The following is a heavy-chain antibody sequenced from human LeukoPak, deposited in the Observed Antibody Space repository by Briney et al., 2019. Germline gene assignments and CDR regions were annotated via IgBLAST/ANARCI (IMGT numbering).Heavy chain of an antibody. CDR1: GFTFNSHA. CDR2: LSGSAFT. J-gene: IGHJ3*02. Sequence: AGGSLRLSCAASGFTFNSHAMSWVRQAPGKGLEWVSTLSGSAFTYYADSVKGRFTISRDTSKNTLFLDMNTLRVEDTAVYYCAKGSQEPPRTILDAFDIWGQGTMVSVSS. V-gene: IGHV3-23*01. CDR3: AKGSQEPPRTILDAFDI. D-gene: IGHD1-1*01.